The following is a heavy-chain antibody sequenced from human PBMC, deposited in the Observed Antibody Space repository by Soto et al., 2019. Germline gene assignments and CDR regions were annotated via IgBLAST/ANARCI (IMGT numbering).Heavy chain of an antibody. CDR3: AKDRRYYDILTGIYYFDY. V-gene: IGHV3-23*01. D-gene: IGHD3-9*01. J-gene: IGHJ4*02. Sequence: GGSLRLSCAASGFTFSSYAMSWVRQAPGKGLEWVSAISGSGGSTYYADSVKGRFTISRDNSKNTLYLQMNSLRAEDTAVYYCAKDRRYYDILTGIYYFDYWGQGTLVTVSS. CDR2: ISGSGGST. CDR1: GFTFSSYA.